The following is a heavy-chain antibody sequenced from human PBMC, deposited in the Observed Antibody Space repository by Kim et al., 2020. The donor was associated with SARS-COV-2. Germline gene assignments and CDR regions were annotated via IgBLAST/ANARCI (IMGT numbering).Heavy chain of an antibody. CDR1: GGSINSDY. CDR3: ARRIVESGQSPSLFNWFDP. J-gene: IGHJ5*02. Sequence: ETLSLTCTVSGGSINSDYWGWIRQPPGKGLEWIGYIYYSGSTNYNPSFKSRVTISLDRSMNQFSLKLTSVTAADTAVYYCARRIVESGQSPSLFNWFDPWGPGTLVSVSS. D-gene: IGHD2-21*01. CDR2: IYYSGST. V-gene: IGHV4-59*01.